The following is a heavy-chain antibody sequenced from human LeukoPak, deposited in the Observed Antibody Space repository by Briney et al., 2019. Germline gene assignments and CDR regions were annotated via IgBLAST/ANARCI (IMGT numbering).Heavy chain of an antibody. Sequence: GGSLRLSCAASGFTFSNYAMHWVRQAPGRGLEYVAVITSNGGSTYFANAVQGRFTISRDNSKNTVYLQMGSLRAEDAAVYYCAKDEAGYSSGWGQGTLVTVSS. D-gene: IGHD6-19*01. CDR3: AKDEAGYSSG. CDR1: GFTFSNYA. J-gene: IGHJ4*02. CDR2: ITSNGGST. V-gene: IGHV3-64*01.